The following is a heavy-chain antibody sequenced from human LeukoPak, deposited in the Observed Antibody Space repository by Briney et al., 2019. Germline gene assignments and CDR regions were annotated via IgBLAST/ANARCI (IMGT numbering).Heavy chain of an antibody. V-gene: IGHV4-34*01. J-gene: IGHJ4*02. CDR3: ARGGGYSSGWSDY. D-gene: IGHD6-19*01. Sequence: SETLSLTCTVSGGSISSYYRSWIRQPPGKGLEWIGEINHSGSTNYNPSLKSRVTISVDTSKNQFSLELSSVTAADTAVYCCARGGGYSSGWSDYWGQGTLVTVSS. CDR1: GGSISSYY. CDR2: INHSGST.